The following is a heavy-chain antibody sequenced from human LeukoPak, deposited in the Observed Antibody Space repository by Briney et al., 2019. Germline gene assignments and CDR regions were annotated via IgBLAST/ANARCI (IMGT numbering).Heavy chain of an antibody. CDR2: ISWNSGSI. D-gene: IGHD5-18*01. CDR1: GFTFDDYA. CDR3: AKDNSYGQIDY. V-gene: IGHV3-9*01. J-gene: IGHJ4*02. Sequence: GGSLRLSCAASGFTFDDYAMHWVRQAPGKGLEWVSGISWNSGSIGYADSVKGRFTISRDNAKNSLYLQMNSLRAEDTASYYCAKDNSYGQIDYWGQGTLVTVSS.